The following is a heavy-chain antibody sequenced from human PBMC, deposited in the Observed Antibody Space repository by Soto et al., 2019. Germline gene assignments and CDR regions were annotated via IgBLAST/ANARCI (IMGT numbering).Heavy chain of an antibody. CDR1: GFTFSSYG. Sequence: QVQLVESGGGVVQPGRSLRLSCAASGFTFSSYGMHWVRQAPGKGLEWVAVISYDGSNKYYADSVKGRFTISRDNSKTTLYLQMNSRRAEDTAVYYCATPAYSSGWYSGAFDIWGQGTMVTVSS. CDR3: ATPAYSSGWYSGAFDI. V-gene: IGHV3-30*03. J-gene: IGHJ3*02. CDR2: ISYDGSNK. D-gene: IGHD6-19*01.